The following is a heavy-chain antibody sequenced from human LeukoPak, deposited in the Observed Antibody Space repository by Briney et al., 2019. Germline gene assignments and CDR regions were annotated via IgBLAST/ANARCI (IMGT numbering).Heavy chain of an antibody. D-gene: IGHD6-19*01. Sequence: ASVKVSCKASGYTFTGYYMHWLRQAPGQGLEWMGWINPNSGGTNYAQKFQGRVTMTRDWSINTAYLEVSSVKSDDTVVFYCARGEQWLIRYWGQGTLVTVSS. CDR3: ARGEQWLIRY. CDR1: GYTFTGYY. CDR2: INPNSGGT. J-gene: IGHJ4*02. V-gene: IGHV1-2*02.